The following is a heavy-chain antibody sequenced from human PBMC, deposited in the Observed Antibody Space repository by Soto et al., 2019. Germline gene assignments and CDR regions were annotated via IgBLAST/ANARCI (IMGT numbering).Heavy chain of an antibody. Sequence: PSETLSLTCTVSGASVTSGSYSWSWIRQPPGKGLECIGYFYYSGSTNSNPSLKSRVTVSVDTSKNQFSLKLRSVTAADTAVYYCARALTRGYCSGGSCYPFDYWGQGTLVTVSS. D-gene: IGHD2-15*01. CDR1: GASVTSGSYS. CDR2: FYYSGST. CDR3: ARALTRGYCSGGSCYPFDY. V-gene: IGHV4-61*01. J-gene: IGHJ4*02.